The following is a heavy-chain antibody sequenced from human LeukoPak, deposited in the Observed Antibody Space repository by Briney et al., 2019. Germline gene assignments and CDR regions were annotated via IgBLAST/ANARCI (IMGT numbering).Heavy chain of an antibody. CDR1: GFTFSTYA. Sequence: GGSLRLSCAASGFTFSTYAMHWVRQAPGKGLEYVSAIGSNGGTTYYANSVKGRFTISRDNSKNTLYLQMGSLRAEDMAVYYCARADYDTSGYYADYWGQGTLVTVSS. J-gene: IGHJ4*02. D-gene: IGHD3-22*01. CDR3: ARADYDTSGYYADY. CDR2: IGSNGGTT. V-gene: IGHV3-64*01.